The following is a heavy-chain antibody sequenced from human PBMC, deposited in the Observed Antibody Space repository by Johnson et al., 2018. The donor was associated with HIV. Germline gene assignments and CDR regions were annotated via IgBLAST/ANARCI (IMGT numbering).Heavy chain of an antibody. J-gene: IGHJ3*02. V-gene: IGHV3-30*02. Sequence: QVQLVESGGGVVQPGRSLRLSCAASGFTFSSYGMHWVRQAPGKGLEWVAFIRYDGNNKYYADSVKGRFTISRDNSKNTLYLQMNSLRAEDTAVYYCAREDQNWNYDHAFDIWGQGTLVTVSS. CDR2: IRYDGNNK. CDR3: AREDQNWNYDHAFDI. CDR1: GFTFSSYG. D-gene: IGHD1-7*01.